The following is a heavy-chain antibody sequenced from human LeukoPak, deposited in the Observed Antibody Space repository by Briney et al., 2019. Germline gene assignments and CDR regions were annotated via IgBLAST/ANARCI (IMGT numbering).Heavy chain of an antibody. D-gene: IGHD4-11*01. V-gene: IGHV4-34*01. J-gene: IGHJ6*02. CDR3: ARHSRVTSWVMDV. Sequence: PGGSLRLSCAASGFTFSTYAMSWIRQPPGKGLEWIGEINHSGSTNYNPSLKSRVTISVDTSKNQFSLKLSSVTAADTAVYYCARHSRVTSWVMDVWGQGTTVTVSS. CDR2: INHSGST. CDR1: GFTFSTYA.